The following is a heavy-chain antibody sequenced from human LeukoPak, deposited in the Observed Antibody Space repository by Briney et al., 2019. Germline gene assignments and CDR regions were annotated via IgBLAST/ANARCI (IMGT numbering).Heavy chain of an antibody. V-gene: IGHV4-59*04. CDR2: IYYSGNT. CDR3: ARHLPGRPWFDP. Sequence: SETLSLTCTVSGGSINNYYWDWIRQPPGKGLEWIGNIYYSGNTYYNPSLRGRVTMFVDTSRNQFSLKLNSVTDADTAVYYCARHLPGRPWFDPWGQGTLVTVSS. CDR1: GGSINNYY. J-gene: IGHJ5*02. D-gene: IGHD1-1*01.